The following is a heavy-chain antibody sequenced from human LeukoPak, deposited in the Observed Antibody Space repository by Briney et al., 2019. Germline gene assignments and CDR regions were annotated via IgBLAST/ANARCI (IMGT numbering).Heavy chain of an antibody. CDR1: GFTVSGNY. J-gene: IGHJ3*02. CDR3: ARSYYDSSGYYPGAFDI. D-gene: IGHD3-22*01. Sequence: GGSLRLSCAASGFTVSGNYMSWVRQAPGKGLEWVSVIYSGGSTYYADSVKGRFTISRDNPKNTLYLQMNSLRAEDTAVYYCARSYYDSSGYYPGAFDIWGQGTMVTVSS. CDR2: IYSGGST. V-gene: IGHV3-66*02.